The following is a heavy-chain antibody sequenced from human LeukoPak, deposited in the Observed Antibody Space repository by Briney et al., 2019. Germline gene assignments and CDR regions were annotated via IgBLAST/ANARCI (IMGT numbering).Heavy chain of an antibody. CDR3: ARAGDILTGYPYYYYYGMDV. J-gene: IGHJ6*02. CDR2: ISWNSGSI. CDR1: GFTFDDYA. D-gene: IGHD3-9*01. V-gene: IGHV3-9*01. Sequence: GRSLRLSCAASGFTFDDYAMHWVRQAPGKGLEWVSGISWNSGSIGYADSVKGRFTISRDNAKNSLYLQMNSLRAEDTAVYYCARAGDILTGYPYYYYYGMDVWGQGTTVTVSS.